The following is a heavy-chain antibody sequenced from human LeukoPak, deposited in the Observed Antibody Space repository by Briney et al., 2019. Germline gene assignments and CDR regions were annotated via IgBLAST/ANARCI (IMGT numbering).Heavy chain of an antibody. Sequence: SETLSLTCAVYGGSFSGYYWSWIRQPPGKGLEWIGEINHSGSTNYNPSLKSRVTISVDTSKNQFSLKLSSVTAADTATYFCAYSNYDPTFDFWGQGTLVTVSS. J-gene: IGHJ4*02. CDR3: AYSNYDPTFDF. CDR2: INHSGST. CDR1: GGSFSGYY. D-gene: IGHD4-11*01. V-gene: IGHV4-34*01.